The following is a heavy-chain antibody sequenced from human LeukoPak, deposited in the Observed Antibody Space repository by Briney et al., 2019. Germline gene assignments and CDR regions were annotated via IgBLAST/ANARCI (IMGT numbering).Heavy chain of an antibody. Sequence: GESLKISCQGSGYTFTTYWIGWVRQMPGKGLEWMGIIYPGDSATRYSPSFQGQVNISVDKSISTAYLQWSSLKASDTAMYYCARLPSVRGVARYSDYWGQGTLVTVSS. V-gene: IGHV5-51*01. CDR1: GYTFTTYW. J-gene: IGHJ4*02. CDR2: IYPGDSAT. D-gene: IGHD3-10*02. CDR3: ARLPSVRGVARYSDY.